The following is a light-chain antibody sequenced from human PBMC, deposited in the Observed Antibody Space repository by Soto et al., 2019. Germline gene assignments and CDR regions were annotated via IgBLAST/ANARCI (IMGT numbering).Light chain of an antibody. Sequence: EIVMTQSPATLSVSPGERATLSCRASQSVSSNLAGYQQKPGQAPRLLICGASTRATGIPARFSGSGSGTELTLTISSLQSEDFAVYYCQQYNNWTHYTFVQGNKLEIK. CDR1: QSVSSN. CDR2: GAS. CDR3: QQYNNWTHYT. J-gene: IGKJ2*01. V-gene: IGKV3-15*01.